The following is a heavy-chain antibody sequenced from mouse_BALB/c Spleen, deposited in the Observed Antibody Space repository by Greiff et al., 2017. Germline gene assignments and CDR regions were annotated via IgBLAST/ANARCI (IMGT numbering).Heavy chain of an antibody. V-gene: IGHV5-6-5*01. Sequence: EVMLVESGGGLVKPGGSLKLSCAASGFTFSSYAMSWVRQTPEKRLEWVASISSGGSTYYPDSVKGRFTISRDNARNILYLQMSSLRSEDTAMYYCARGYDGYPAWFAYWGQGTLVTVSA. J-gene: IGHJ3*01. CDR2: ISSGGST. CDR3: ARGYDGYPAWFAY. CDR1: GFTFSSYA. D-gene: IGHD2-3*01.